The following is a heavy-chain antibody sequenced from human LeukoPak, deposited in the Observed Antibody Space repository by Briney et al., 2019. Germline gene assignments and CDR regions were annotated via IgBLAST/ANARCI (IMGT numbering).Heavy chain of an antibody. J-gene: IGHJ4*02. CDR1: GYTFTSYD. D-gene: IGHD6-19*01. Sequence: ASVKVSCKASGYTFTSYDINWVRQATGQGLEWMGWMNPNSGNTGYAQKFQGRVTMTRNTSISPAYMELSSLRSEDTAVYYCARGQYEQWLARASLYYFDYWGQGTLATVSS. CDR2: MNPNSGNT. V-gene: IGHV1-8*01. CDR3: ARGQYEQWLARASLYYFDY.